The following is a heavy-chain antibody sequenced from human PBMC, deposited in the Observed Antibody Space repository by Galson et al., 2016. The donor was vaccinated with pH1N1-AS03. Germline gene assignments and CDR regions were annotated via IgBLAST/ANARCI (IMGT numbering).Heavy chain of an antibody. CDR2: MNQDESEK. CDR3: VRDLHRGSPGKSFDF. D-gene: IGHD3-10*01. Sequence: SLRLSCAASGFTFSTYWMSWVRQAPGKGLEWVANMNQDESEKYYVGSVKGRFTIFRDNAKNSLYLQMNSLRAEDTALYYCVRDLHRGSPGKSFDFWGQGTPVTVSS. V-gene: IGHV3-7*01. J-gene: IGHJ4*02. CDR1: GFTFSTYW.